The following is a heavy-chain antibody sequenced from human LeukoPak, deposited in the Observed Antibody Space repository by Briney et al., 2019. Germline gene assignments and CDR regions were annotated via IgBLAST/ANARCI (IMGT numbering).Heavy chain of an antibody. D-gene: IGHD3-3*01. Sequence: VKLSCMASGYTFTGYYMHWVRQAPGQGLEWMGWINPNSGGTNYAQKFQGRVTMTRDTSISTAYMELRSLRSDDTAVYYCARDGTIFGVVTNPFDYWGQGTLVTVSS. CDR2: INPNSGGT. CDR3: ARDGTIFGVVTNPFDY. CDR1: GYTFTGYY. V-gene: IGHV1-2*02. J-gene: IGHJ4*02.